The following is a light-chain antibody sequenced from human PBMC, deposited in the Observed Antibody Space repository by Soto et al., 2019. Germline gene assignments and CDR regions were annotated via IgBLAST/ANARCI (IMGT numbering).Light chain of an antibody. CDR3: QQYGSSPLT. J-gene: IGKJ4*01. V-gene: IGKV3-20*01. CDR2: DAS. CDR1: QSVSGSY. Sequence: EIVMTQSPGTLSLSPGEVATLSCRASQSVSGSYLAWYQQKPGQAPRLVIYDASSRATGIPDRFSGSGSGTDFTLTISRLEAEDFAVYYCQQYGSSPLTFGGGTKVDIK.